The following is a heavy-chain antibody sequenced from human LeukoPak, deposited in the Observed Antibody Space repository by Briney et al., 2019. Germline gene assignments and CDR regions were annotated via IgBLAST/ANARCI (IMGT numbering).Heavy chain of an antibody. J-gene: IGHJ3*02. CDR1: GYSFTSYW. CDR3: ARQYCSGGSCYSDDAFDI. D-gene: IGHD2-15*01. Sequence: GESLKISCKGSGYSFTSYWIGWVRQMPGKGLEWMGIIYPGDSDTRYSPSFQGQVTISADKSISTAYLQWSSLKASDTAMYYCARQYCSGGSCYSDDAFDIWGQGTMVTVSS. CDR2: IYPGDSDT. V-gene: IGHV5-51*01.